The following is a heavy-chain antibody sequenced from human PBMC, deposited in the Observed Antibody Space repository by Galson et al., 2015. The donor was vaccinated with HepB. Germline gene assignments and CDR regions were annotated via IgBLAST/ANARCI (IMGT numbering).Heavy chain of an antibody. V-gene: IGHV3-30*18. Sequence: SLRLSCAVSGFTFSSYGMHWVRQAPGKGLEWVAVISNDGSNKYYAEPVKGRFTISRDNSKNTLYLQINSLRAEDTAVYYCAKSEGSGYYGYRYGMDVWGQGTTVTVSS. CDR3: AKSEGSGYYGYRYGMDV. CDR2: ISNDGSNK. CDR1: GFTFSSYG. D-gene: IGHD3-22*01. J-gene: IGHJ6*02.